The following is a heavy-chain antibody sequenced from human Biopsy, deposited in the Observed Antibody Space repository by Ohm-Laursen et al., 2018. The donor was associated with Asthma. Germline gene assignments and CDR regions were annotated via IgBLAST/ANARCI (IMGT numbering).Heavy chain of an antibody. V-gene: IGHV4-39*01. D-gene: IGHD2-2*01. Sequence: SDTLSLTWSLSSGSGGYMRSGNYYWGWIRQPPGKGLEWIGSMYYGETTYYSPSLKSRVTISVDTSKNQFSLILSSVTAADTAVYYCARHDHRWDTYADFWGQGTLVTVSS. CDR3: ARHDHRWDTYADF. J-gene: IGHJ4*02. CDR1: SGSGGYMRSGNYY. CDR2: MYYGETT.